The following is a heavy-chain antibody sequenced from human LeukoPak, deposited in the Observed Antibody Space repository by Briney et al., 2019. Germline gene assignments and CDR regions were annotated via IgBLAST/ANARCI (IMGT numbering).Heavy chain of an antibody. CDR2: INPNSGGT. D-gene: IGHD3-3*01. V-gene: IGHV1-2*02. J-gene: IGHJ6*03. CDR3: ARGGIITIFGVVITTYYYYYMDV. CDR1: GFTFTGYY. Sequence: ASVKVSCKASGFTFTGYYMHWVRQAPGQGLGWMGWINPNSGGTNYAQKFQGRVTMTRDTSISTAYMELSRLRSDDTAVYYCARGGIITIFGVVITTYYYYYMDVWGKGTTVTVSS.